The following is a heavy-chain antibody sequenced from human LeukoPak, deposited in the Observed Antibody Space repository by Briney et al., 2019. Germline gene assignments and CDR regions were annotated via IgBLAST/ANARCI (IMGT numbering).Heavy chain of an antibody. V-gene: IGHV4-34*01. CDR2: INHSGST. D-gene: IGHD6-6*01. Sequence: SETLSLTCAVYGGSFSGYYWSWIRQPPGKGLEWIEEINHSGSTNYYPSLKSRVTISVDTSKNQFSLKLSSVTAADTAVYYCASIAARRSGGYWGQGTLVTVSS. CDR3: ASIAARRSGGY. CDR1: GGSFSGYY. J-gene: IGHJ4*02.